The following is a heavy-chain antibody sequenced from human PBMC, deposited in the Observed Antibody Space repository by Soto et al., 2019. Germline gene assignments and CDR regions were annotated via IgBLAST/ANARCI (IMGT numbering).Heavy chain of an antibody. V-gene: IGHV1-18*01. CDR2: ISAHNGNT. J-gene: IGHJ4*02. CDR3: ARGRYGDY. CDR1: GYGFTTYG. D-gene: IGHD1-1*01. Sequence: QVHLVQSGAEVKKPGASVKVSCKGSGYGFTTYGITWVRQAPGQGLEWMAWISAHNGNTDYAQNLQGRVTVTRDTSTSTAYMELRRLRSDATAVYYCARGRYGDYWGQGALVTVSS.